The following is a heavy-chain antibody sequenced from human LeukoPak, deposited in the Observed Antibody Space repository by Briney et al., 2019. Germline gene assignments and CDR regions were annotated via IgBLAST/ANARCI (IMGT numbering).Heavy chain of an antibody. CDR2: ISYDGSNK. Sequence: GGSLRLSCAASGFTVSSTYMSWVRQAPGKGLEWVAVISYDGSNKYYADSVKGRFTISRDNSKNTLYLQMNSLRAEDTAVYYCAREPVLRYFDWLIWGQGTLVTVSS. D-gene: IGHD3-9*01. J-gene: IGHJ4*02. CDR3: AREPVLRYFDWLI. CDR1: GFTVSSTY. V-gene: IGHV3-30*01.